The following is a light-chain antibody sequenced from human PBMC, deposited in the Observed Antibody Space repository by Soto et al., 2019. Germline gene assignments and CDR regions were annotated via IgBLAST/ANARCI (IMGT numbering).Light chain of an antibody. J-gene: IGKJ3*01. V-gene: IGKV1-39*01. CDR3: QQSYKTPFT. Sequence: DIQMTQSPSSLSASVGDRVTITCRASQSITNYLNWYQQRPGKAPKFLIYAASSLQSGVPSRFSGSGSGTDFTLTISSLQPEDFATYYCQQSYKTPFTFGPGTKVDLK. CDR1: QSITNY. CDR2: AAS.